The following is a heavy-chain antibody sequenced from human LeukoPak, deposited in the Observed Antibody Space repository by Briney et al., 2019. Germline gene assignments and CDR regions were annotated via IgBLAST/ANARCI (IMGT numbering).Heavy chain of an antibody. CDR2: ISYDGSNK. CDR1: GFIFGDYG. CDR3: ARELYYYGSGSYGLDY. Sequence: GGSLRLSCTASGFIFGDYGLSWFRQTPGKGLEWVAVISYDGSNKYYADSVKGRFTISRDNSKNTLYLQMNSLRAEDTAVYYCARELYYYGSGSYGLDYWGQGTLVTVSS. J-gene: IGHJ4*02. V-gene: IGHV3-30*04. D-gene: IGHD3-10*01.